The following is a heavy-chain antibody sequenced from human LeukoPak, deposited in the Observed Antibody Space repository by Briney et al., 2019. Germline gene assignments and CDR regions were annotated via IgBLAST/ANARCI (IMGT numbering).Heavy chain of an antibody. CDR1: GYTFTSYG. D-gene: IGHD1-26*01. CDR3: ARVGQWELLKAIDY. V-gene: IGHV1-18*01. Sequence: ASVKVSCNASGYTFTSYGISWVRQAPGQGLEWMGWISAYNGNTNYAQKLQGRVTMTTDTSTSTAYMELRSLRSDDTAVYYCARVGQWELLKAIDYWGQGTLVTVSS. J-gene: IGHJ4*02. CDR2: ISAYNGNT.